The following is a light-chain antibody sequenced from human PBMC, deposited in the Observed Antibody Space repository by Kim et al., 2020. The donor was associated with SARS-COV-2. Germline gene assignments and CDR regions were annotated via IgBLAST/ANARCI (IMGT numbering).Light chain of an antibody. J-gene: IGKJ1*01. V-gene: IGKV1-27*01. CDR3: QKCSGVPWT. CDR2: DAS. Sequence: DIQMTQSPSSLSASVGDRVTITCRASQGISSNVAWYQQKPGKVPNLLIYDASALQSGVPSRFRGTGSGTDFTLTISSLQPEDVATYSCQKCSGVPWTFGQGSKVAIK. CDR1: QGISSN.